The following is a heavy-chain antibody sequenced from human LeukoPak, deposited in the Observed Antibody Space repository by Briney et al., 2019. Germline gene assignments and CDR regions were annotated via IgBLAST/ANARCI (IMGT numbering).Heavy chain of an antibody. V-gene: IGHV3-7*03. CDR3: ARGGGLDV. D-gene: IGHD3-16*01. CDR2: INHNGNVN. Sequence: GGSLRLSCAASGFTFSSYTMSWARQAPGKGLEWVASINHNGNVNYYVDSVKGRFTISRDNAKNSLYLQMSNLRAEDTAVYFCARGGGLDVWGQGATVTVSS. J-gene: IGHJ6*02. CDR1: GFTFSSYT.